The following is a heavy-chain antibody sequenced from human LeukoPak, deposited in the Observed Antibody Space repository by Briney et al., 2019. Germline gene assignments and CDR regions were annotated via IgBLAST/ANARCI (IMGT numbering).Heavy chain of an antibody. Sequence: SETLSLTCTVSGGSISSYYWSWIRQPPGKGLEWIGYIYYSGSTNYNPSLKSRVTISVDTPKNQFSLKLSSVTAADTAVYYCARVGYYDTSGYYSGIFDYWGQGTLVTVSS. D-gene: IGHD3-22*01. CDR1: GGSISSYY. V-gene: IGHV4-59*01. J-gene: IGHJ4*02. CDR2: IYYSGST. CDR3: ARVGYYDTSGYYSGIFDY.